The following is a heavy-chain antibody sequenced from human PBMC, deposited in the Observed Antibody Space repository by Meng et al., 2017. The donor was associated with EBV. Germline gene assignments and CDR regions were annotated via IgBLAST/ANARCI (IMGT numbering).Heavy chain of an antibody. J-gene: IGHJ5*02. D-gene: IGHD1-14*01. CDR3: AKDLSGRFDP. CDR2: IPSDASHNK. Sequence: LWGSGGGWVQPGMSLRLPCAASGFTFSNYGFHWVRQAPGKGPEWVAIIPSDASHNKYYADSVKGRFTISRDNSKNTLYLQMNSLRTEDTAVYYCAKDLSGRFDPWGQGTLVTVSS. V-gene: IGHV3-30*18. CDR1: GFTFSNYG.